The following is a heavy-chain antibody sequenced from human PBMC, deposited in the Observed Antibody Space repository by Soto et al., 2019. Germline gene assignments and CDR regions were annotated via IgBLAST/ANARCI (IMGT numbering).Heavy chain of an antibody. CDR2: INHSGST. D-gene: IGHD3-10*01. Sequence: PSETLSHPCAVYGGSFSGYYWSWIRQPPGKGLERIGEINHSGSTNYNPSLKSRVTISVDTSKNQFSLKLSSVTAADTAVYYCVRGRYILWFGEFFHNWFDPWGQGTLVTVSS. CDR1: GGSFSGYY. CDR3: VRGRYILWFGEFFHNWFDP. V-gene: IGHV4-34*01. J-gene: IGHJ5*02.